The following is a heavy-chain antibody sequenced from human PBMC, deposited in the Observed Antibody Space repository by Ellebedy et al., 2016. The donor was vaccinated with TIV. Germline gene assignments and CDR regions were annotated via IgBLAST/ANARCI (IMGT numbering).Heavy chain of an antibody. D-gene: IGHD1-7*01. J-gene: IGHJ4*02. V-gene: IGHV3-74*01. CDR3: ARSNWNYDY. CDR1: GFTFSNYT. Sequence: GGSLRLSXAASGFTFSNYTMHWVRQAPGKGLVWVSRISSDGSSTDYAGSVKGRFTISRDNAKNTLYLQMNSLGVEDTAVYYCARSNWNYDYWGQGTLVTVSS. CDR2: ISSDGSST.